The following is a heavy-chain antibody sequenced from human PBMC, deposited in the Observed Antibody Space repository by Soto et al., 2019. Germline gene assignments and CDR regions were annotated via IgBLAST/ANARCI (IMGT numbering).Heavy chain of an antibody. V-gene: IGHV3-30*18. J-gene: IGHJ2*01. CDR3: AKDGQRWRQLVSWYFDL. D-gene: IGHD1-1*01. CDR1: GFTFSSYG. CDR2: ISYDGSNK. Sequence: QVQLVESGGGVVQPGRSLRLSCAASGFTFSSYGMHWVRQAPGKGLEWVAVISYDGSNKYYADSVKGRFTISRDNSKNTLYLQMNSLRAEDTALYYCAKDGQRWRQLVSWYFDLWGRGTLVTVSS.